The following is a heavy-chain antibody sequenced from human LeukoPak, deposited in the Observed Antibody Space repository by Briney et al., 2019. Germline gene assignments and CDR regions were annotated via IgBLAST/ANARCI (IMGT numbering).Heavy chain of an antibody. D-gene: IGHD6-19*01. V-gene: IGHV3-23*01. J-gene: IGHJ4*02. CDR3: AKDPNQWLLTPYYFDY. Sequence: GGSLRLSCAASGFTFSSYAMSWVRQAPGKGLEWVSAISGSGGSTYYADSVKGRFTISRDNSRNTLYLQMNSLRAEDTAIYYCAKDPNQWLLTPYYFDYWGLGTLVTVSS. CDR1: GFTFSSYA. CDR2: ISGSGGST.